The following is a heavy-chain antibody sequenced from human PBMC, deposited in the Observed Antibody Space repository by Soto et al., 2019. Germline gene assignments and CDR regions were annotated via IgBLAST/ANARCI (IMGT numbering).Heavy chain of an antibody. CDR3: ARHKGSGYYYPLDY. CDR2: IYYSGST. Sequence: QLQLQESGPGLVKPSETLSLTCTVSGGSISSSSYYWGWIRQPPGKVLEWIGSIYYSGSTYYNPSLKSRVTISVDTCKNQFSLKLSSVTAADTAVYNCARHKGSGYYYPLDYWGQGTLVTVSS. CDR1: GGSISSSSYY. D-gene: IGHD3-22*01. J-gene: IGHJ4*02. V-gene: IGHV4-39*01.